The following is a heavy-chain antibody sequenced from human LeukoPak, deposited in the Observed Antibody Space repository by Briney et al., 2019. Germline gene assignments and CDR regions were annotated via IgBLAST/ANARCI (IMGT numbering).Heavy chain of an antibody. Sequence: SETLSLTCAVSGGSISSGGYSWSWIRQPPGKGLEWIGYIYHSGSTYYNPSLKSRVTISVDRSKNQFSLKLSSVTAADTAVYYCARVCSSTSCLVDYWGQGTLVTVSS. CDR1: GGSISSGGYS. CDR3: ARVCSSTSCLVDY. CDR2: IYHSGST. D-gene: IGHD2-2*01. V-gene: IGHV4-30-2*01. J-gene: IGHJ4*02.